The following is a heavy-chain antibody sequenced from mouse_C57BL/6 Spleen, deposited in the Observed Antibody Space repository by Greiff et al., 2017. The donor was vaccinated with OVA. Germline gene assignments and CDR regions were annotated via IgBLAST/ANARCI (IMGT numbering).Heavy chain of an antibody. CDR3: ARDYYYGSGGYFDV. J-gene: IGHJ1*03. D-gene: IGHD1-1*01. CDR2: INYDGSST. CDR1: GFTFSDYY. Sequence: EVQVVESEGGLVQPGSSMKLSCTASGFTFSDYYMAWVRQVPEKGLEWVANINYDGSSTYYLDSLKSRFIISRDNAKNILYLQMSSLKSEDTATYYCARDYYYGSGGYFDVWGTGTTVTVSS. V-gene: IGHV5-16*01.